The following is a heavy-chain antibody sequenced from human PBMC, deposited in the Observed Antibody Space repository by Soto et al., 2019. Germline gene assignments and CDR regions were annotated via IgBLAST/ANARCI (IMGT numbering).Heavy chain of an antibody. Sequence: QVQLVQSGAEVKKPGASVKVSCKASGYTFTSSGMSWVRQAPGQGLEWMGWISAHTGSSEYAQRFQGRVTMTTDRSMSTAYMELRSLRSDDTAVYYCARAFFYRGSDSRGYSFDAFDFWGPGTLVTVSS. CDR2: ISAHTGSS. J-gene: IGHJ3*01. CDR1: GYTFTSSG. CDR3: ARAFFYRGSDSRGYSFDAFDF. D-gene: IGHD3-22*01. V-gene: IGHV1-18*01.